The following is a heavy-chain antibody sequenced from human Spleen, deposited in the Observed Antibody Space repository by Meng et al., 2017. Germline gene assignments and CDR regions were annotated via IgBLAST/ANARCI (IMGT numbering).Heavy chain of an antibody. D-gene: IGHD3-10*01. CDR3: VREDSHYGSGSYDY. J-gene: IGHJ4*02. Sequence: GESLKISCAASGFTFGNYWMTWVRQAPGKGLEWVSYISSSGSTTYYADSVKGRFIISRDNAKNSLYLLMDNLRAEDTAVYYCVREDSHYGSGSYDYWGQGTLVTVSS. V-gene: IGHV3-48*04. CDR2: ISSSGSTT. CDR1: GFTFGNYW.